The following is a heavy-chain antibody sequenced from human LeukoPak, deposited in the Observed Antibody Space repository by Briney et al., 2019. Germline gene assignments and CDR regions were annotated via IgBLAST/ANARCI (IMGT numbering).Heavy chain of an antibody. CDR3: ASAGHDGIGYKVC. D-gene: IGHD3-22*01. V-gene: IGHV4-4*02. Sequence: SGTLSLTCAVSGGSISSDSWWSWVRQPPGKGLEWIGEIYHSGSANYNPSLKSRVTISVDKSKNQFSLRLSSVTAADTAVYYCASAGHDGIGYKVCWGQGTLVTVSS. CDR1: GGSISSDSW. CDR2: IYHSGSA. J-gene: IGHJ4*02.